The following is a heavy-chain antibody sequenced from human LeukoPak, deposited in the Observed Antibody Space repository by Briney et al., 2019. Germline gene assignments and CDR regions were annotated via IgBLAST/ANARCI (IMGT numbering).Heavy chain of an antibody. CDR2: IKQDGSEK. CDR1: GFTFSSYW. CDR3: ARQFFPRRGYGMDV. Sequence: GGSLRLSCAASGFTFSSYWMSWVRQAPGKGLEWVANIKQDGSEKNYVDSVKGRFTISRDNAKNSLYLQMNSLRAEDTAVYYCARQFFPRRGYGMDVWGQGTTVTVSS. J-gene: IGHJ6*02. V-gene: IGHV3-7*01.